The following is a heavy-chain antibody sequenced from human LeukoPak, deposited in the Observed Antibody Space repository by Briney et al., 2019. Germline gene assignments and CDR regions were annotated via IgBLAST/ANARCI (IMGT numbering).Heavy chain of an antibody. J-gene: IGHJ6*03. Sequence: PGGSLRLSCAASGFTFSDYYMSWIRQAPGKGLEWISYISSGGSTIYYADSVKGRFTISRDNAKNSLYLQMNSLRAEDTGVYYCARKYYDYVWGSYHYYYYCYIWVWGKVVTVTVSS. CDR1: GFTFSDYY. CDR3: ARKYYDYVWGSYHYYYYCYIWV. V-gene: IGHV3-11*04. D-gene: IGHD3-16*02. CDR2: ISSGGSTI.